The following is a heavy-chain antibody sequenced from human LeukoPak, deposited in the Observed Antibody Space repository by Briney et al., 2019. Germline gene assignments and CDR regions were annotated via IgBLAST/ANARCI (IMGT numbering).Heavy chain of an antibody. CDR2: IIPILGLA. CDR1: GGSFSSYA. J-gene: IGHJ6*02. CDR3: AREIIPKWEPRRSVYYYYGMDV. D-gene: IGHD1-26*01. V-gene: IGHV1-69*04. Sequence: ASVKVSCKASGGSFSSYAVAWVRQAPGQGLEWMGRIIPILGLANYTQKFQGRVTITADKSTSTAYMELSSLTSEDTAVYYCAREIIPKWEPRRSVYYYYGMDVWGQGTTVTVSS.